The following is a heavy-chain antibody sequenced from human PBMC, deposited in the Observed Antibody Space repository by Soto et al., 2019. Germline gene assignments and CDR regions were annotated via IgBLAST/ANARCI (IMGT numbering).Heavy chain of an antibody. CDR2: IYHSGST. D-gene: IGHD3-22*01. CDR3: ASMSGGYDSSGYDY. CDR1: GGSISSGGYS. Sequence: QLQLQESGSGLVKPSQTLSLTCAVSGGSISSGGYSWSWIRQPPGKGLEWIGYIYHSGSTYYNPNRKSRVTISVDRSNNQFSLKVSSVTAADTAVDYCASMSGGYDSSGYDYWGQGTLVTVSS. J-gene: IGHJ4*02. V-gene: IGHV4-30-2*01.